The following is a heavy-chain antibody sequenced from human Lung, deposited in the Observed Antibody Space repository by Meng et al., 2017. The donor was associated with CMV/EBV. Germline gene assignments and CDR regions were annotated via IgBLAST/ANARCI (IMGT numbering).Heavy chain of an antibody. Sequence: GESLKISCAASGFNFRTYSMNWVRQAPGKGLEWVSSISSSSTYIYYADSVKGRFTISRDNAKNSLYLQMNSLRAEDTAVYYCARETGSSGWYGPGYWGQGXLVTFSS. D-gene: IGHD6-19*01. CDR2: ISSSSTYI. CDR3: ARETGSSGWYGPGY. V-gene: IGHV3-21*01. CDR1: GFNFRTYS. J-gene: IGHJ4*02.